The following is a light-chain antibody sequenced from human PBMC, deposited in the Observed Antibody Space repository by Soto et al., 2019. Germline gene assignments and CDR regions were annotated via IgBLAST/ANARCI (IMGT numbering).Light chain of an antibody. CDR3: QQYGGSTRT. Sequence: IVLTQSPGTLSLSPGERATLSCRASQSVTTQLAWYQQKPGQAPRLIIHGASSRATGVPDRITGSGSGTDFTLSISRLEPEDFAVYYCQQYGGSTRTFGQGTMGDIK. J-gene: IGKJ1*01. CDR2: GAS. V-gene: IGKV3-20*01. CDR1: QSVTTQ.